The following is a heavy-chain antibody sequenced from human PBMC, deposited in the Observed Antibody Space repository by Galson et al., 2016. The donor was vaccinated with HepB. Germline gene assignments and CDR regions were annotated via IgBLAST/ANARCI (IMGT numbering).Heavy chain of an antibody. CDR3: ARDRLASGNHLDY. D-gene: IGHD4-23*01. J-gene: IGHJ4*02. Sequence: SLRLSCAASGFTFSTYGMHWVRQAPGKGLEWVAVIWHDGSNKYYADSVKGRFTISRDSSTLYLQMNSRRAEDTAVYYCARDRLASGNHLDYWGQGTLVTVSS. CDR2: IWHDGSNK. V-gene: IGHV3-33*01. CDR1: GFTFSTYG.